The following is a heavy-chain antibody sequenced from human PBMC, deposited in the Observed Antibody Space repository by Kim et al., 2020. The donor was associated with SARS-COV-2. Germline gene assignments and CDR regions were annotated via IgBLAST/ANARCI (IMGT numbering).Heavy chain of an antibody. Sequence: SETLSLTCTVSGGSISSYYWSWIRQPPGKGLEWIGYIYYSGSADYNPSLKSRVTISVDTSRNQFSLRLRYVTAADTDVYYCATSPRYYISARDWGQGTLVTVSS. J-gene: IGHJ4*02. CDR3: ATSPRYYISARD. V-gene: IGHV4-59*01. CDR2: IYYSGSA. CDR1: GGSISSYY. D-gene: IGHD1-26*01.